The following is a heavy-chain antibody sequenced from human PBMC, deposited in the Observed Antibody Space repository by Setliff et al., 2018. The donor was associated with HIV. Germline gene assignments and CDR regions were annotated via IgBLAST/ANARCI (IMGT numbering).Heavy chain of an antibody. CDR2: ISGSGTTI. CDR3: AIALAPTGYNCGMDV. D-gene: IGHD1-1*01. CDR1: GFTFSSYA. Sequence: LRLACAASGFTFSSYAMHWDRQAPGKGLEWISYISGSGTTIYYADAVKGRFTISRDNAKNSLYLQMNSLKTEDTAVYYCAIALAPTGYNCGMDVWGQGTTVTVSS. J-gene: IGHJ6*02. V-gene: IGHV3-48*03.